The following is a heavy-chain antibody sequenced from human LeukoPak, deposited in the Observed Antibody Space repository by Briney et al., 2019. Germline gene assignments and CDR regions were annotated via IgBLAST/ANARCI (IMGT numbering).Heavy chain of an antibody. J-gene: IGHJ6*02. D-gene: IGHD3-10*01. V-gene: IGHV4-59*01. Sequence: PSETLSLTCTVSGGSISSDYWQWIRQPPGKGLEWIGYIYNSGSNNYNASLKSRVTISVDTSKNQFSLKLSSVTAADTSVDYCARGEDRLLWFGYYYGMDVWGQGTTVTVSS. CDR2: IYNSGSN. CDR3: ARGEDRLLWFGYYYGMDV. CDR1: GGSISSDY.